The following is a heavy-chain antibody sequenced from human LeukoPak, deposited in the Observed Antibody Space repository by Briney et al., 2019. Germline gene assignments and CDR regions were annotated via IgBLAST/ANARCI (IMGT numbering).Heavy chain of an antibody. V-gene: IGHV4-34*01. Sequence: PSETLSLTCAVYGGSFSGYYWSWIRQPPGKGLEWIGEINHSGSTNYNPSLKSRVTISVDTSKNQFSLKLSSVTAADTAVYYCAREGAYGDYPGAFSLNYYYYMDVWGKGTTVTISS. CDR2: INHSGST. CDR1: GGSFSGYY. CDR3: AREGAYGDYPGAFSLNYYYYMDV. J-gene: IGHJ6*03. D-gene: IGHD4-17*01.